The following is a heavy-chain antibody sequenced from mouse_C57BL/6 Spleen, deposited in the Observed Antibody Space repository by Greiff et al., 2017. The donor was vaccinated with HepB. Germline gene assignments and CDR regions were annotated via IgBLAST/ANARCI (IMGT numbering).Heavy chain of an antibody. Sequence: EVHLVESGGGLVKPGGSLKLSCAASGFTFSDYGMHWVRQAPEKGLEWVAYISSGSSTIYYADTVKGRFTISRDNAKNTLFLQMTSLRSEDTAMYYCARDWDPYYAMDYWGQGTSVTVSS. CDR3: ARDWDPYYAMDY. V-gene: IGHV5-17*01. CDR1: GFTFSDYG. J-gene: IGHJ4*01. D-gene: IGHD4-1*01. CDR2: ISSGSSTI.